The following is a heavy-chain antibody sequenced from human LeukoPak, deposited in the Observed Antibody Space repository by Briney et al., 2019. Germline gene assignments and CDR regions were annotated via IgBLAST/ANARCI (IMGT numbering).Heavy chain of an antibody. V-gene: IGHV3-74*01. CDR2: INSDGSET. Sequence: GGSLRLSCAASGFIFNSYWMHWVRHVPGKGLVWVSRINSDGSETTYADSVKGRFTISRDNAKNTLYLQMNSLRAEDTAVYYYLRSGYCSGGSCYEEAKWFDPWGQGTLVTVSS. D-gene: IGHD2-15*01. CDR3: LRSGYCSGGSCYEEAKWFDP. CDR1: GFIFNSYW. J-gene: IGHJ5*02.